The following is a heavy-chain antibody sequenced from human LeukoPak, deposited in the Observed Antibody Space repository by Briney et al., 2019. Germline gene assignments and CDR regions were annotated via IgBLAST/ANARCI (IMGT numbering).Heavy chain of an antibody. CDR3: ASRPFLYGFRTYFDN. CDR2: MKQSGTP. V-gene: IGHV4-34*01. Sequence: SETLSLTCAVYGGSFSAFHWNWIRQSPARGLEWLGEMKQSGTPRYNPSLQSRVTISVDKSKNQFSLNVRSVTAADTAVYYCASRPFLYGFRTYFDNWAQGTLVTVSS. CDR1: GGSFSAFH. D-gene: IGHD3-10*01. J-gene: IGHJ4*02.